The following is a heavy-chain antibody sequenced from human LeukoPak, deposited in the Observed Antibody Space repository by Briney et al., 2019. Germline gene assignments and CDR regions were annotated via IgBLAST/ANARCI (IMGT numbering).Heavy chain of an antibody. V-gene: IGHV3-23*01. CDR2: VSGSGTTT. J-gene: IGHJ5*02. CDR1: GFTFSSYA. Sequence: GGSLRLSCATSGFTFSSYAMNWVRQAPGKGLEWVSVVSGSGTTTYYADSVKGRFTISKDSSKNTLYLQMNRLRSEDTAVYYCAKGRIPAASTNWFAPWGQGPLVTASP. CDR3: AKGRIPAASTNWFAP. D-gene: IGHD6-13*01.